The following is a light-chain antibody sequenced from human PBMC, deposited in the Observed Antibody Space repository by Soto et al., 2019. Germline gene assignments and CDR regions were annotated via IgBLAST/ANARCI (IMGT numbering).Light chain of an antibody. J-gene: IGLJ2*01. Sequence: QSVLTQPASVSGSPGQSITISCTGTSSDVGAYNYVSWYQQHPGKAPKFMIYDVSNRPSGVSDRFSGSKSGNTASLTISGLQAEDEAEYYCSSYTSSSTLVFGGGTKLTV. CDR3: SSYTSSSTLV. V-gene: IGLV2-14*03. CDR2: DVS. CDR1: SSDVGAYNY.